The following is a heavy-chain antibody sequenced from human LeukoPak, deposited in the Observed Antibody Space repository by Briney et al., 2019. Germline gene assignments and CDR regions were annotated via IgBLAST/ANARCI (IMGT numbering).Heavy chain of an antibody. CDR3: AKDLVQYSYGYFDY. Sequence: GGSLRLSCAASGFTFSSYAMSWVRQAPGKGLEWVSAISGSGGSTYYADSVKGRFTISRDNSKNTLYLQMNSLRAEDMAVYYCAKDLVQYSYGYFDYWGQGTLVTVSS. CDR1: GFTFSSYA. CDR2: ISGSGGST. J-gene: IGHJ4*02. V-gene: IGHV3-23*01. D-gene: IGHD5-18*01.